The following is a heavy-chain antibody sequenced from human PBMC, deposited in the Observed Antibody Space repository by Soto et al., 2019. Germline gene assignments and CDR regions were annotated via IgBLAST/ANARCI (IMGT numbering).Heavy chain of an antibody. Sequence: PGGSLRLSCAASGFTFSSYGMHWVRQAPGKGLEWVAVISYDGSNKYYADSVKGRFTISRDNSKNTLYLQMNSLRAEDTAVYYCAKDLSGVTMIVVAQRDQNTLDYWGQGTLVTVSS. CDR2: ISYDGSNK. CDR1: GFTFSSYG. V-gene: IGHV3-30*18. J-gene: IGHJ4*02. D-gene: IGHD3-22*01. CDR3: AKDLSGVTMIVVAQRDQNTLDY.